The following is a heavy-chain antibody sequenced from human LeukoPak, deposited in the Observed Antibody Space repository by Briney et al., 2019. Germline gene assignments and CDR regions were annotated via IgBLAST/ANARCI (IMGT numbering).Heavy chain of an antibody. D-gene: IGHD5-18*01. J-gene: IGHJ4*02. CDR2: VKSKTGGGAT. CDR1: GFTFSNAW. Sequence: WGSLRLSCAASGFTFSNAWMSWVRQAPGKGLEWVGRVKSKTGGGATDYAAPVKGRFTISRDDSKNTLYLQMNSLKTEDTAVYYCTTESWIQLWAFDYWGQGTLVTV. CDR3: TTESWIQLWAFDY. V-gene: IGHV3-15*01.